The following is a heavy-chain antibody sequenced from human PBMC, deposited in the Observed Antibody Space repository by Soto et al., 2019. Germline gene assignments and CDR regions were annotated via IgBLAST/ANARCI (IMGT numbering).Heavy chain of an antibody. D-gene: IGHD2-15*01. CDR2: IKQDGSEI. V-gene: IGHV3-7*01. CDR1: GFTFSRYW. CDR3: ARDPVCSGGSCYDY. Sequence: EVQLLESGGGLVQPGGSLRVSCEASGFTFSRYWMTWVRQAPGKGLEWVANIKQDGSEIYYVDSVKGRFTISRDNAENSLYLQMNSLRAEDTAVYYCARDPVCSGGSCYDYWGQGTLVTVSS. J-gene: IGHJ4*02.